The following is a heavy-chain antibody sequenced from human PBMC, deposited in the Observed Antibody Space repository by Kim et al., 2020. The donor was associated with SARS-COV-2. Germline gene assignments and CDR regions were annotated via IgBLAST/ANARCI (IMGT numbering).Heavy chain of an antibody. CDR1: GFTFDDYA. D-gene: IGHD6-19*01. Sequence: GGSLRLSCAASGFTFDDYAMHWVRQAPGKGLEWVSVISWNSGSIVYADSVKGRFTISRDNAKNSLYLQMNSLRAEDTALYYCAKLAVAGTEDYWGQGTLVTVSS. CDR2: ISWNSGSI. V-gene: IGHV3-9*01. CDR3: AKLAVAGTEDY. J-gene: IGHJ4*02.